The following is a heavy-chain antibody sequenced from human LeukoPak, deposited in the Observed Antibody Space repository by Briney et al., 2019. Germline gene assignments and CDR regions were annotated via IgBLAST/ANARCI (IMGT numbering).Heavy chain of an antibody. Sequence: GASLQISCKGSGYSFTSYWIGWVRQMPGKGLEWMGIIYPGDSDTRYSPSFQGQVTISADKSISTAYLQWSSLKASDTAMYYCARHGNYYGSGNLNWFDPWGQGTLVTVSS. V-gene: IGHV5-51*01. CDR1: GYSFTSYW. CDR2: IYPGDSDT. J-gene: IGHJ5*02. CDR3: ARHGNYYGSGNLNWFDP. D-gene: IGHD3-10*01.